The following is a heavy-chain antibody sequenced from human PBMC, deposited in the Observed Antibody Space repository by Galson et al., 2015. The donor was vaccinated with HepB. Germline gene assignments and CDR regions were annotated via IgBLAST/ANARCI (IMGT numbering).Heavy chain of an antibody. CDR3: ARDRDSWLRGHDY. CDR1: GFTVSSNY. Sequence: SLRLSCAASGFTVSSNYMSWVRQAPGKGLEWVSVIYSGGSTYYADSVKGRFTVSRHNSKNTLYLQMNSLRAEDTAVYYCARDRDSWLRGHDYWGQGTLVTVSS. D-gene: IGHD5-18*01. CDR2: IYSGGST. J-gene: IGHJ4*02. V-gene: IGHV3-53*04.